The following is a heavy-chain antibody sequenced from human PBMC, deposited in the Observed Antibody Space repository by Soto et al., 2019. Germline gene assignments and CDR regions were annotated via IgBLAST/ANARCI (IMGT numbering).Heavy chain of an antibody. CDR3: AREAHCAAARPEVRFFDY. J-gene: IGHJ4*02. Sequence: SETLSLTCTVSGGSISSGGYYWSWIRQHPGKGLEWIGYIYYSGSTYYNPSLKSRVTISVDTSKNQFSLKLSSVTAADTAVYYCAREAHCAAARPEVRFFDYWGQGTLVTVSS. V-gene: IGHV4-31*03. D-gene: IGHD6-6*01. CDR1: GGSISSGGYY. CDR2: IYYSGST.